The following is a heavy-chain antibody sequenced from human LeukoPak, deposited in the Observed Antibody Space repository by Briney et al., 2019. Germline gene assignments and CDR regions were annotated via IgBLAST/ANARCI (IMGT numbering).Heavy chain of an antibody. D-gene: IGHD3-22*01. CDR1: GLTFRSYW. J-gene: IGHJ4*02. V-gene: IGHV3-74*01. CDR3: AKDPNRYYYETSGDDS. Sequence: GGSLRFSCAASGLTFRSYWMHWVRQAPGKGLVWVSRINSDGSSTSYADSVKDRFTISRDNAKNTLYLQMNSLRAEDTAVYYCAKDPNRYYYETSGDDSWGQGTLVTVSS. CDR2: INSDGSST.